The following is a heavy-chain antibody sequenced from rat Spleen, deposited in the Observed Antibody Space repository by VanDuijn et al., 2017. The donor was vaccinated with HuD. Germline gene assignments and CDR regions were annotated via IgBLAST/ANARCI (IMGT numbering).Heavy chain of an antibody. Sequence: EVQLMESDGGLVQPGRSLKLSCAALGFTFKNFYMAWVRQAPTKGLEWVASISPGGATIYYRDSVKGRFTISRDNAKSSLYLQMDSLRSEDTATYYCSRHTGDFDYWGQGVMVTVSS. D-gene: IGHD1-1*01. CDR1: GFTFKNFY. J-gene: IGHJ2*01. V-gene: IGHV5-25*01. CDR3: SRHTGDFDY. CDR2: ISPGGATI.